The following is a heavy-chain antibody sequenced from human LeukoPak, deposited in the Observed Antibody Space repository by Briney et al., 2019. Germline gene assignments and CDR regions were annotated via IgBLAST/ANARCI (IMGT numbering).Heavy chain of an antibody. J-gene: IGHJ5*02. V-gene: IGHV1-69*13. CDR1: GGTFSSYA. Sequence: SVKVSCTASGGTFSSYAISWVRQAPGQGLEWMGGIIPIFGTANYAQKFQGRVTITADESTSTAYMELSSLRSEDTAVYYCARVIPGIVVVVAATREQYWFDPWGQGTLVTVSS. CDR2: IIPIFGTA. CDR3: ARVIPGIVVVVAATREQYWFDP. D-gene: IGHD2-15*01.